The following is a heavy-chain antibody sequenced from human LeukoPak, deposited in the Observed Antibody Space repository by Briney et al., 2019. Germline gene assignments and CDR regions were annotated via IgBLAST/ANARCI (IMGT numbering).Heavy chain of an antibody. CDR2: ISSSSSTI. V-gene: IGHV3-48*01. J-gene: IGHJ4*02. CDR1: GFTFSSYS. Sequence: PGGSLRLSCAASGFTFSSYSMNWVRQAPGRGLEWVSYISSSSSTIYYADSVKGRFTISRDNAKNSLYLQMNSLRAEDTAVYYCASQVVPAAVGWGQGTLVTVSS. D-gene: IGHD2-2*01. CDR3: ASQVVPAAVG.